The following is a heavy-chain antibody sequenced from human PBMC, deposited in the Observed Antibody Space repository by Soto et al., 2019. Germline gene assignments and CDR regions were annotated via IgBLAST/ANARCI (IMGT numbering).Heavy chain of an antibody. Sequence: FGGDGRNRVRQAPGKGLEWVSSISTTSTYIYYADSVKGRFTISRDNAKNSLHLQMNSLRAEDTAVYYCVRDYVMDVWGQGTTVTVSS. J-gene: IGHJ6*02. V-gene: IGHV3-21*04. CDR1: FGGDG. CDR3: VRDYVMDV. D-gene: IGHD3-10*02. CDR2: ISTTSTYI.